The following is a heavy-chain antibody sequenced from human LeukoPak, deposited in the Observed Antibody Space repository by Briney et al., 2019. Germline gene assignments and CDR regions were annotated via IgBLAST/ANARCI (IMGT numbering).Heavy chain of an antibody. D-gene: IGHD3-9*01. Sequence: SETLSLTCTVSGGSISSSSYYWGWIPQPPGKGLEWIGSIYYSGSTYSNPSLKSRVTISVDTSKNQFSLKLSSVTAADTAVYYCARFDWLFYYFDYWGQGTLVTVSS. CDR2: IYYSGST. CDR3: ARFDWLFYYFDY. V-gene: IGHV4-39*01. J-gene: IGHJ4*02. CDR1: GGSISSSSYY.